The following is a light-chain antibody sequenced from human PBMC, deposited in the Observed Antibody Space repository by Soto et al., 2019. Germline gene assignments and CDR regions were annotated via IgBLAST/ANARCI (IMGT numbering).Light chain of an antibody. J-gene: IGKJ5*01. CDR1: PSVTNF. V-gene: IGKV3-11*01. CDR2: GAF. CDR3: QQRNIWPPVT. Sequence: EIVLTQSPATLSLSPGERATLSCRASPSVTNFLAWSQQKPGQAPRLLIYGAFTRATGIPARFSGSVSGTGFTLTISSLEPEDFAVYYCQQRNIWPPVTFGQGTRLEIK.